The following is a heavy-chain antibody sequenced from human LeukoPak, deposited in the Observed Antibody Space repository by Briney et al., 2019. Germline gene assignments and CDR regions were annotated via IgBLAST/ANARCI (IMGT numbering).Heavy chain of an antibody. CDR1: GFTFDNYA. D-gene: IGHD2-2*01. Sequence: PGGSLRLSCEASGFTFDNYAMHWVRQAPGKGVEWVSGLSWNSGALVYAESVRGRFTISRENAKKSLYIQMNSLTAEDTAWYYCAKAESSTFYYGYFDSWGQGTLVTVSS. J-gene: IGHJ4*02. CDR3: AKAESSTFYYGYFDS. CDR2: LSWNSGAL. V-gene: IGHV3-9*01.